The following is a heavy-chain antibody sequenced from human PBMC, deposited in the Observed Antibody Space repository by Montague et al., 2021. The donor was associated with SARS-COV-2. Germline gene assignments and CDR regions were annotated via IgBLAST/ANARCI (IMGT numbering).Heavy chain of an antibody. Sequence: SETLSLTCSVSGGSISGFYWSWIRQSPGKGLEWIGYIYYTGSTNSWPHLNSRISMSVDTFRNELSLKLSSVTAADTALYYCARFTTSGFDYWGQGILVTVAS. CDR1: GGSISGFY. CDR3: ARFTTSGFDY. V-gene: IGHV4-59*01. CDR2: IYYTGST. J-gene: IGHJ4*02. D-gene: IGHD2-2*01.